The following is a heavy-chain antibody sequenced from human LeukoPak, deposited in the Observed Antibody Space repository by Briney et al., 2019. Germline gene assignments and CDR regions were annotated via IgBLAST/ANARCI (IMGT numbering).Heavy chain of an antibody. Sequence: GGSLRLSCAASGFTFSSYAMSWVRQAPGKGLEWVSAISGSGGSTYYADSVKGRFTISRDNSKNTLYLQMNSLRAEDTAVYYCAKVGYNVYYYYMDVWGKGTTATVSS. V-gene: IGHV3-23*01. CDR3: AKVGYNVYYYYMDV. D-gene: IGHD5-12*01. J-gene: IGHJ6*03. CDR1: GFTFSSYA. CDR2: ISGSGGST.